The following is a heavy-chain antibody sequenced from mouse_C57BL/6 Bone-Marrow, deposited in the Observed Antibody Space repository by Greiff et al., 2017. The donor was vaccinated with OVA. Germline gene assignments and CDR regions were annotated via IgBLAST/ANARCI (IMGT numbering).Heavy chain of an antibody. J-gene: IGHJ2*01. CDR2: IYPGSGST. V-gene: IGHV1-55*01. Sequence: VQLQQPGAELVKPGASVKMSCKASGYTFTSYWITWVKQRPGQGLEWIGDIYPGSGSTNYNEKFKSKATLTVDTSSSTAYMQLSSLTSEDSAVYYCARTPYYYGSSLYYFDYWGKGTTLTVSS. D-gene: IGHD1-1*01. CDR1: GYTFTSYW. CDR3: ARTPYYYGSSLYYFDY.